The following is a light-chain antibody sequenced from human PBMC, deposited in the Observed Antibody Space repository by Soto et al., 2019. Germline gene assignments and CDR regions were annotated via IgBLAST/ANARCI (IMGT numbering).Light chain of an antibody. J-gene: IGKJ5*01. CDR3: QQYGTLIT. V-gene: IGKV3-20*01. Sequence: EIVLTQSPGTLSLSPGERATLSCRACQSLGNTYLAWYQRKPGQAPRLLIYDASSRATDIPDRFSGSGAGTDFTLTISRLEPEDSAVYYCQQYGTLITFGQGTRLEIK. CDR2: DAS. CDR1: QSLGNTY.